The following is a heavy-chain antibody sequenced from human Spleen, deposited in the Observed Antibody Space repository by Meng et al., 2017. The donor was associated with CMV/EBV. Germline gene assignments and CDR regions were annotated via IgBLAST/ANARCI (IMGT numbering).Heavy chain of an antibody. V-gene: IGHV3-74*01. CDR3: YSPEFDD. CDR2: IKSDGSST. D-gene: IGHD4-11*01. Sequence: GESLKISCAASGFTFSSYWMHWVRQAPGKGLEWVSRIKSDGSSTSYADFVKGRFTISRDNAKNTLYLQMNSLRVEDTAVYYCYSPEFDDWGQGALVTVSS. CDR1: GFTFSSYW. J-gene: IGHJ4*02.